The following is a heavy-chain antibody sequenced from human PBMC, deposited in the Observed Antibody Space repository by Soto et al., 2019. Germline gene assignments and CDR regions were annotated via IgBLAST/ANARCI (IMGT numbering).Heavy chain of an antibody. D-gene: IGHD3-3*01. V-gene: IGHV2-70*01. CDR1: RFLLRTRGIC. J-gene: IGHJ4*02. CDR3: ARIQSYYVFWSVYRRGRGSFDF. CDR2: IDWDDDK. Sequence: SGATLVQPTQTLTLTSPVSRFLLRTRGICVSWIRQPPGKALEWLALIDWDDDKYYSTSLKTRLTISKDTSKNQVVLTMTNMDPVDTATYYCARIQSYYVFWSVYRRGRGSFDFWGPGTLVTV.